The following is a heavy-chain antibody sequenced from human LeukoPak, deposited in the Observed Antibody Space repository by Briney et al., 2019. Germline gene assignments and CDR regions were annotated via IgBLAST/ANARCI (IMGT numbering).Heavy chain of an antibody. CDR1: GFTVSSNY. Sequence: GGSLRLSCAASGFTVSSNYMSWVRQAPGKGLEWVSVIYSGGTTYYADSVKGRFTISRDNSKNTLYLQMNSLRAEDTAVYYCARECYGDYVGDYYYGMDVWGQGTTVTVSS. CDR3: ARECYGDYVGDYYYGMDV. D-gene: IGHD4-17*01. V-gene: IGHV3-53*01. CDR2: IYSGGTT. J-gene: IGHJ6*02.